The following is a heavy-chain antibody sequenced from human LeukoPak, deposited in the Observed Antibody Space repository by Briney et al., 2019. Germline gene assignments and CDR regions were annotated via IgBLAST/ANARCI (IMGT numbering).Heavy chain of an antibody. V-gene: IGHV1-8*01. Sequence: ASVKVSCKASGYTFTSYDINWVRQATGQGFEWMGWMNPNSGNTGYAQKFQGRVTMTRNTSISTAYMELSSLRSEDTAVYYCARGGSYYSAPYYYYGMDVWGQGTTVTVSS. CDR3: ARGGSYYSAPYYYYGMDV. CDR2: MNPNSGNT. CDR1: GYTFTSYD. J-gene: IGHJ6*02. D-gene: IGHD3-10*01.